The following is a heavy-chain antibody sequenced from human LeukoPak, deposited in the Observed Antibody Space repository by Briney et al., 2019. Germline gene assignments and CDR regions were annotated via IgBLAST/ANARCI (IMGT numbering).Heavy chain of an antibody. CDR1: PGSMDSGLYY. D-gene: IGHD5/OR15-5a*01. CDR2: ISNNGGT. CDR3: ARETKDIYSPSWGLYDTYYYIDA. J-gene: IGHJ6*03. V-gene: IGHV4-61*02. Sequence: PSQTLSLTCAVSPGSMDSGLYYCAWIRQPAGKGLEWIGRISNNGGTAYNPSLRSRVTITLDTSNNHLSLKVTSVTAADTAVYYCARETKDIYSPSWGLYDTYYYIDAWGKGTTVTVSS.